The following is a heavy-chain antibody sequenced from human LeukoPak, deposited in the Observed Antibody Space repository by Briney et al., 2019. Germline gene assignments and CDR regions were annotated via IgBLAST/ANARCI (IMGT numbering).Heavy chain of an antibody. Sequence: ASVKVSCKASGYTFTSYGISWVRQAPGQGLEWMGWISAYNGNTNYAQKLQGRVTMTTDTSTSTAYMELRSLRSDDTAVYYCAREDMPTVTTGYFDYWGQGTLVTVSS. CDR1: GYTFTSYG. D-gene: IGHD4-11*01. CDR3: AREDMPTVTTGYFDY. J-gene: IGHJ4*02. V-gene: IGHV1-18*01. CDR2: ISAYNGNT.